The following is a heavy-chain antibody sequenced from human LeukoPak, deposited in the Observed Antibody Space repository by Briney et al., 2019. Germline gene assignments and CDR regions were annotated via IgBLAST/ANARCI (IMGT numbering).Heavy chain of an antibody. CDR3: ARFGSEQKHSSSWYHFDY. CDR1: GYRFTSQW. Sequence: GESLKISCKGSGYRFTSQWIGWVRQMTGKGLEWMGIIYPDDSDTRYSPSFQGQVTISADKSISTAYLQWSSLKASATAMYYCARFGSEQKHSSSWYHFDYWGQGTLVTVSS. V-gene: IGHV5-51*01. CDR2: IYPDDSDT. J-gene: IGHJ4*02. D-gene: IGHD6-13*01.